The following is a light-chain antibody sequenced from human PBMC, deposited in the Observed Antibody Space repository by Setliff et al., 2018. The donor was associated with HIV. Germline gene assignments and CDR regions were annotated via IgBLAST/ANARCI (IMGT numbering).Light chain of an antibody. V-gene: IGLV2-14*03. CDR2: DVN. CDR3: SSYTNTRTVV. CDR1: SSDIGAYNY. J-gene: IGLJ2*01. Sequence: QSALTQPASVSGSPGQSITISCTGTSSDIGAYNYVSWYQHHPGKAPKVIIYDVNERPSGASTRFSGSKSGTSASLTISGLQAEDEGDYYCSSYTNTRTVVFGGGTKVTVL.